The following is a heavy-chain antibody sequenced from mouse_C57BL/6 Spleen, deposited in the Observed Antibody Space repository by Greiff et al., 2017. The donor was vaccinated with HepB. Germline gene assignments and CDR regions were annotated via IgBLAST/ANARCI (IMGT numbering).Heavy chain of an antibody. CDR3: ARRGFPTVGYFDV. V-gene: IGHV1-61*01. D-gene: IGHD1-1*01. Sequence: QVQLQQPGAELVRPGSSVKLSCKASGYTFTSYWMDWVKQRPGQGLEWIGNIYPSDSETHYNQKFKDKATLTVDKSSSTAYMQLSSLTSEDSAVYYCARRGFPTVGYFDVWGTGTTGTVSS. J-gene: IGHJ1*03. CDR1: GYTFTSYW. CDR2: IYPSDSET.